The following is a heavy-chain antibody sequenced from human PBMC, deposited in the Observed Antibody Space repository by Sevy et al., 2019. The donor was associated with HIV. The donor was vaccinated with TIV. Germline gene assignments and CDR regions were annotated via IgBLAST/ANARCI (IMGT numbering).Heavy chain of an antibody. J-gene: IGHJ4*02. D-gene: IGHD2-15*01. Sequence: GESLRLSCAASGFTFSTYGMHWVRQAPGKGLEWVAVLSYDGREKYYGNSVKGRFTISRDNSKNTLYLQMNSLRDEDTAVYYCAKVGPHCSGGTCYHPLFDYCGQGTLVTVSS. V-gene: IGHV3-30*18. CDR1: GFTFSTYG. CDR3: AKVGPHCSGGTCYHPLFDY. CDR2: LSYDGREK.